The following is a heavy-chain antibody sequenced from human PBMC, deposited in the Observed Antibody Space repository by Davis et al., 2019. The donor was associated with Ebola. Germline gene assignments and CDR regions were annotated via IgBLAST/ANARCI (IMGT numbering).Heavy chain of an antibody. CDR1: GFTFSSYA. Sequence: GESLKISCAASGFTFSSYAMSWVRQAPGKGLVWVSRINSDGSSTSYADSVKGRFTISRDNAKNTLYLQMNSLRAEDTAVYYCARDQEYYDFWSGYYYYYGMDVWGQGTTVTVSS. CDR3: ARDQEYYDFWSGYYYYYGMDV. V-gene: IGHV3-74*01. D-gene: IGHD3-3*01. CDR2: INSDGSST. J-gene: IGHJ6*02.